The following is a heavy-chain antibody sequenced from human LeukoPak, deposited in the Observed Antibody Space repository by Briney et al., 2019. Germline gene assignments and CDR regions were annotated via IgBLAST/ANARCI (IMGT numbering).Heavy chain of an antibody. V-gene: IGHV3-21*01. CDR2: ISTSSNYI. CDR1: GFTFISYN. D-gene: IGHD1-26*01. J-gene: IGHJ5*02. CDR3: ARDLGGVGANHWFDP. Sequence: EGSLRLSCAASGFTFISYNMNWVRQAPGKGLEWVSSISTSSNYIHYADSVKGRFTISRDNAKNSLYLQMNSLRAEDTAVYYCARDLGGVGANHWFDPWGQGSLVTVSS.